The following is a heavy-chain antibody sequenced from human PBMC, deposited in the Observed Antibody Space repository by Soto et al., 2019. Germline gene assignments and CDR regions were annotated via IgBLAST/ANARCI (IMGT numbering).Heavy chain of an antibody. J-gene: IGHJ5*02. CDR1: GFTFTSSA. Sequence: HMQLVQSGPEVKKPGTSVKVSCKASGFTFTSSAMQWVRQARGQRLEWIGWIVVGSGNTNYAQKFQERVTITRDMSTSTAYMELSSLRSEDTAVYYCAAVIMRVASHLNWFAPWGQGTLVTVSS. D-gene: IGHD3-16*01. CDR2: IVVGSGNT. V-gene: IGHV1-58*02. CDR3: AAVIMRVASHLNWFAP.